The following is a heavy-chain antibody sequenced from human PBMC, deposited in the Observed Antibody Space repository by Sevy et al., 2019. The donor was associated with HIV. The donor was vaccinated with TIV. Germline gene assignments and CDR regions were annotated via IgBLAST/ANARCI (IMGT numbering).Heavy chain of an antibody. CDR3: ARTPYYDYVWGSFGNDAFDI. J-gene: IGHJ3*02. CDR1: GFTVSSNY. CDR2: IYSGGST. D-gene: IGHD3-16*01. V-gene: IGHV3-53*01. Sequence: GGFLRLSCAASGFTVSSNYMSWVRQAPGKGLEWVSVIYSGGSTYYADSVKGRFTISRDNSKNTLYLQMNSLRAEDTAVYYCARTPYYDYVWGSFGNDAFDIWGQGTMVTVSS.